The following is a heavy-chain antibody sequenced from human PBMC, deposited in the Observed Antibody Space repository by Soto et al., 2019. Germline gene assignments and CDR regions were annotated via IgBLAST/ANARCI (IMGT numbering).Heavy chain of an antibody. CDR1: GGSISSGGNY. CDR2: IYDSGST. V-gene: IGHV4-31*03. D-gene: IGHD6-13*01. Sequence: PSETLSLTCTVSGGSISSGGNYWTWIRQHPGKGLEWIGYIYDSGSTYYTPSLQSRVFISVDTSKKQFSLNLRSVTAADTAVYYCARALPTLAAAGHFEYWGQGTLVTVSS. J-gene: IGHJ4*02. CDR3: ARALPTLAAAGHFEY.